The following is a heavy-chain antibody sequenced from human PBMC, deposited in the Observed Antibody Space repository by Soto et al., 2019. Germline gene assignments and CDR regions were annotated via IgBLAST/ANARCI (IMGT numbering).Heavy chain of an antibody. Sequence: RGESLKISCKGSGYSFTGYWIGWVRQMPGKGLEWMGIIYPGDSDTRYSPSFQGQVTISADKSISTAYLQWSSLKASDTAMYYCARLDPLPGIVGATLSYYYYGMDVWGQGTTVTVSS. CDR2: IYPGDSDT. J-gene: IGHJ6*02. V-gene: IGHV5-51*01. D-gene: IGHD1-26*01. CDR1: GYSFTGYW. CDR3: ARLDPLPGIVGATLSYYYYGMDV.